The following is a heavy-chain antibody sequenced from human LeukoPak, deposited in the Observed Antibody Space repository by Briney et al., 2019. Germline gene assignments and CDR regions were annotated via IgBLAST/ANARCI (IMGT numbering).Heavy chain of an antibody. CDR2: IYSGGST. V-gene: IGHV3-53*01. J-gene: IGHJ6*03. Sequence: PGGSLRLSCAASGFTVSSNYMSWVRQAPGKGLEWVSVIYSGGSTYYADSVKGRFTISRDNSKNTLYLQMNSLRAEDTAVYYCATLSGGGYYYYYYMDVWGKGTTVTVSS. CDR3: ATLSGGGYYYYYYMDV. CDR1: GFTVSSNY. D-gene: IGHD3-16*01.